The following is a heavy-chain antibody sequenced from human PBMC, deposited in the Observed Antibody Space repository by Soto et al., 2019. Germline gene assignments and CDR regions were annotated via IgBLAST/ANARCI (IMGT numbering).Heavy chain of an antibody. CDR1: GYSFTSYA. Sequence: ASVKVSCKASGYSFTSYAIYWVRQAPGQRLEWMGWINAGNGNTKYSQKLQGRVTFTGDTSASTAHMELSSLRSEDTAVYFCARGVENIVVVLDVFGYYGMDVWGQGTTVTVSS. CDR3: ARGVENIVVVLDVFGYYGMDV. CDR2: INAGNGNT. D-gene: IGHD2-2*01. J-gene: IGHJ6*02. V-gene: IGHV1-3*01.